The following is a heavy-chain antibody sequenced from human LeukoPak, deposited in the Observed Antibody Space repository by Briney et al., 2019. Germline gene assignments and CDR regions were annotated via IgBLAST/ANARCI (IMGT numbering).Heavy chain of an antibody. CDR3: ARDYFSRAALLGYFDL. V-gene: IGHV3-53*01. J-gene: IGHJ2*01. Sequence: GGSLRLSCAASGFTVSSNYMSWVRQAPGKGLEWASVIYSGGSTYYADSVKGRFTISRDNSKNTLYLQMNSLRAEDTAVYYCARDYFSRAALLGYFDLWGRGTLVTVS. CDR2: IYSGGST. D-gene: IGHD2-15*01. CDR1: GFTVSSNY.